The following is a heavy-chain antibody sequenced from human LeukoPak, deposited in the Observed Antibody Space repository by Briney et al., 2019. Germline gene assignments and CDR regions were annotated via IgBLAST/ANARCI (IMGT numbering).Heavy chain of an antibody. D-gene: IGHD6-13*01. CDR1: GGSICSSSYY. CDR2: IYYSGTT. CDR3: ASKGATYSSSWYYFDY. Sequence: PSETLSLTCTVSGGSICSSSYYWGWLRQPPGKGLEWIGSIYYSGTTYYNPSLKSRVTISVDTSKNQFSLKLSSVTAADTAVYYCASKGATYSSSWYYFDYWGQGTLVTVSS. V-gene: IGHV4-39*01. J-gene: IGHJ4*02.